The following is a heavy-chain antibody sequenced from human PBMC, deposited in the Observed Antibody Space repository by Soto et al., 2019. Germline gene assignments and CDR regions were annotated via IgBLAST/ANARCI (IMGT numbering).Heavy chain of an antibody. CDR2: IKEDGSEK. Sequence: EVQLVESGGCLVQPGGSLRLSCVGAGFSVSDYFMTWVRQAPGKGLEWVANIKEDGSEKYYVESVKGRFTVSRDNARNSLYLLMNSLRDEDSAVYYCARLRFRGSDVLGQGTTVTVSS. CDR3: ARLRFRGSDV. D-gene: IGHD3-16*01. V-gene: IGHV3-7*03. J-gene: IGHJ6*02. CDR1: GFSVSDYF.